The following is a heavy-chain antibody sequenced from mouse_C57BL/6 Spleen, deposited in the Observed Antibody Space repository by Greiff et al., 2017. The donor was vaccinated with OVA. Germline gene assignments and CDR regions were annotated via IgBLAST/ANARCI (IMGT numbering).Heavy chain of an antibody. D-gene: IGHD1-1*01. V-gene: IGHV2-5*01. Sequence: QVQLQQSGPGLVQPSQSLSITCTVSGFSLTSYGVHWVRQSPGKGLEWLGVIWRGGSTDYNAAFMSRLSITKDNSKSQVFFKMNSLQAEDTAIYFRAKNGGSSSEHLGGWGTGTTVTVSS. CDR2: IWRGGST. CDR1: GFSLTSYG. J-gene: IGHJ1*03. CDR3: AKNGGSSSEHLGG.